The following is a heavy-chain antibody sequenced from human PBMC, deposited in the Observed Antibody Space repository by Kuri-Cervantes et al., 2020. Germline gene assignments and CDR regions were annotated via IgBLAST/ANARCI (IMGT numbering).Heavy chain of an antibody. CDR1: GGSISSSSYY. J-gene: IGHJ6*02. Sequence: GSLRLSCTVSGGSISSSSYYWGWIRQPPGKGLEWIGSIYYSGSTYYNPSLKSRVTISVDKSKNQFSLKLSSVTAADTAVYYCARDQAVAPRGYYGMDVWGQGTTVTVSS. V-gene: IGHV4-39*07. D-gene: IGHD1-26*01. CDR2: IYYSGST. CDR3: ARDQAVAPRGYYGMDV.